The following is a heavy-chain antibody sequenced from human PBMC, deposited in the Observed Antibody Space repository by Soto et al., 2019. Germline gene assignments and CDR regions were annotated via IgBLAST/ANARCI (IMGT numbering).Heavy chain of an antibody. J-gene: IGHJ6*02. CDR1: GGSISSYY. CDR2: IYYSGST. CDR3: SRRGYGPGFPYYYGMDV. Sequence: SETLSLTCTVSGGSISSYYWSWIRQPPGKGLEWIGYIYYSGSTNYNPSLKSRVTMSVDTPKNQFSLKLSSVTAADTAVYYCSRRGYGPGFPYYYGMDVWGQGTTVTVSS. V-gene: IGHV4-59*01. D-gene: IGHD3-10*01.